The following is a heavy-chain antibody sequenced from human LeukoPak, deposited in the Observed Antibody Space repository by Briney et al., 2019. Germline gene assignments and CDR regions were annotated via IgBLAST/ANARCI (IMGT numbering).Heavy chain of an antibody. V-gene: IGHV3-23*01. CDR1: GVSFSSYY. CDR3: AKGLDCLRPTAIDY. J-gene: IGHJ4*02. D-gene: IGHD5/OR15-5a*01. CDR2: ICDSGGST. Sequence: WEALSLSCTVSGVSFSSYYWGWIRQPPGKGLEWVSAICDSGGSTSYADSVKGRFTISRDNSKNTLYLQMNSLRAEDTAVYYCAKGLDCLRPTAIDYWGQGTLVTVSS.